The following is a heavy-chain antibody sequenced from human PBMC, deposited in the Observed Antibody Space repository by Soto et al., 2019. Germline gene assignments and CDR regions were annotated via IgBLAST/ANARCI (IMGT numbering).Heavy chain of an antibody. D-gene: IGHD2-15*01. CDR3: AKDVVAATRQSWFDP. Sequence: ASVQVSCQASGYTFTSYAMHWVRQAPVQRLEWMGWINAGNGNTKYSQKFQGRVTITRDNSKNTLYLQMNSLRAEDTAVYYCAKDVVAATRQSWFDPWGQGTLVTVSS. J-gene: IGHJ5*02. CDR2: INAGNGNT. CDR1: GYTFTSYA. V-gene: IGHV1-3*01.